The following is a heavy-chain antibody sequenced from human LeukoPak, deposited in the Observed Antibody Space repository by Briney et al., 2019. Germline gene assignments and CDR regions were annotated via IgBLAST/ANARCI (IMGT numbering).Heavy chain of an antibody. Sequence: GGSLRLSCAASRFSFSSYAMSWVRQAPGKGLEWVSAISGSGGSTYYADSVKGRFTILRDNSKNTLYLQMNSLRAEDTAVYHCAKDGRDGYNYWDYWGQGTLVTVSS. CDR1: RFSFSSYA. CDR3: AKDGRDGYNYWDY. V-gene: IGHV3-23*01. J-gene: IGHJ4*02. D-gene: IGHD5-24*01. CDR2: ISGSGGST.